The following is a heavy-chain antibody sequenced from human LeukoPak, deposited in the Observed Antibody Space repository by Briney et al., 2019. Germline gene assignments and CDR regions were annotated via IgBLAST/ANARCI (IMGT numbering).Heavy chain of an antibody. D-gene: IGHD2-8*01. J-gene: IGHJ5*02. CDR3: ARHEDIVLMVPFDP. CDR2: IYYSGST. Sequence: SETLSLTCTVSGGSISSSSYYWGWIRQPPGKGLEWIGSIYYSGSTYYNPSLKSRVTISVGTSKNQFSLKLSSVTAADTAVYYCARHEDIVLMVPFDPWGRGTLVTVSS. CDR1: GGSISSSSYY. V-gene: IGHV4-39*01.